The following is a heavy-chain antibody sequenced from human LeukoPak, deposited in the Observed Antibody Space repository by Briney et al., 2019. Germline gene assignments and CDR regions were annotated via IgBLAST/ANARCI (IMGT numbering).Heavy chain of an antibody. CDR2: ISGSGGST. J-gene: IGHJ4*02. D-gene: IGHD2-21*02. V-gene: IGHV3-23*01. CDR1: GFTFSSYA. CDR3: AKKSYRVVTASSIDY. Sequence: GGSLRLSCAASGFTFSSYAMSWVRQAPGKGLEWVSAISGSGGSTYYADSVKGRFTISRDNSRNTPYLQMNSLRAEDTAVYYCAKKSYRVVTASSIDYWGQGTLVTVSS.